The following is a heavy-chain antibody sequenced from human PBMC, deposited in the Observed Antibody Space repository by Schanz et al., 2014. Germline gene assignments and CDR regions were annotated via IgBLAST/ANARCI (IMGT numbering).Heavy chain of an antibody. V-gene: IGHV3-7*01. D-gene: IGHD3-10*01. J-gene: IGHJ3*01. CDR2: INQDGYDK. Sequence: VQLFSSVGGLVQPGGSLRLSCAASEFTFNTYCMSWVRQAPGKGLEWVASINQDGYDKQYVDSVEGRFTISRENAKKSLYLKMNTLRAEDTARYYCARVEGSSGSASSYRALNVWGQGTTVTVSS. CDR3: ARVEGSSGSASSYRALNV. CDR1: EFTFNTYC.